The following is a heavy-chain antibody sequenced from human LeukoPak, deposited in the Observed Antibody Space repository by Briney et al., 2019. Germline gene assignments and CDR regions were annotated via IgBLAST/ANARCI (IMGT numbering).Heavy chain of an antibody. D-gene: IGHD6-13*01. CDR3: ARVGAAGTRFDFDY. Sequence: GASVKVSCKASGYTFTSYAMHWVRQAPGQRLEWMGWINAGNGNTKYSQKFQGRVTITRDTSASTAYMELSSLRSEDTAVCYCARVGAAGTRFDFDYWGQGTLVTVSS. CDR2: INAGNGNT. V-gene: IGHV1-3*01. CDR1: GYTFTSYA. J-gene: IGHJ4*02.